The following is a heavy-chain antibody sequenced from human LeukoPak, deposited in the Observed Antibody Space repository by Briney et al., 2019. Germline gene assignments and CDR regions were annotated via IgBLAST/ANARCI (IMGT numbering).Heavy chain of an antibody. Sequence: QAGGSMRLSCAASGFTFSSYWISWVRQAPGKGLEWVANIKQDGSEKYYVDSVKGRFTISRDNAKNSLYLQMNSLRAEDTAVYYCARETGDIVLMVYDNWFDPWGQGTLVTVCS. CDR2: IKQDGSEK. CDR3: ARETGDIVLMVYDNWFDP. V-gene: IGHV3-7*01. J-gene: IGHJ5*02. D-gene: IGHD2-8*01. CDR1: GFTFSSYW.